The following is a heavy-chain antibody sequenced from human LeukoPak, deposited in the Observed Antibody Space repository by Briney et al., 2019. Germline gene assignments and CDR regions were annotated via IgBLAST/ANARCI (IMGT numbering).Heavy chain of an antibody. CDR3: ARGRAAAGPYYYYYMDV. CDR2: IIPIFGTA. D-gene: IGHD6-13*01. Sequence: GGSLRLSCAASGFTFSSYAISWVRQAPGQGLEWMGGIIPIFGTANYAQKFQGRVTITADKSTSTAYMELSSLRSEDTAVYYCARGRAAAGPYYYYYMDVWGKGTTVTVSS. J-gene: IGHJ6*03. CDR1: GFTFSSYA. V-gene: IGHV1-69*06.